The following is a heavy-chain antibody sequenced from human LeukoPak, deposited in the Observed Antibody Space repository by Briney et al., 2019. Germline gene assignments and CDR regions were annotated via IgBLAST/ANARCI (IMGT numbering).Heavy chain of an antibody. CDR2: INPNSGNT. J-gene: IGHJ5*02. D-gene: IGHD3-9*01. CDR1: GYTFTGYY. V-gene: IGHV1-8*02. CDR3: ASGGGILTGYYRDNWFDP. Sequence: GASVKVSCKASGYTFTGYYMHWVRQAPGQGLEWMGWINPNSGNTGYAQKFQGRVTMTRNTSISTAYMELSSLRSEDTAVYYCASGGGILTGYYRDNWFDPWGQGTLVTVSS.